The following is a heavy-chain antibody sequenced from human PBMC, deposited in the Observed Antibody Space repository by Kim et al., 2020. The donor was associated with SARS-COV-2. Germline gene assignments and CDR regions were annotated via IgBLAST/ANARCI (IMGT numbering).Heavy chain of an antibody. D-gene: IGHD1-26*01. CDR2: ISGSGGST. Sequence: GGSLRLSCAASGFTFSSYAMSWVRQAPGKGLEWVSAISGSGGSTCYADSVKGRFTISRDNSKNTLCLQMNSLRAEDTAVYYCAKETSGSYQGGVDYWGQGTLVTVSS. V-gene: IGHV3-23*01. CDR3: AKETSGSYQGGVDY. CDR1: GFTFSSYA. J-gene: IGHJ4*02.